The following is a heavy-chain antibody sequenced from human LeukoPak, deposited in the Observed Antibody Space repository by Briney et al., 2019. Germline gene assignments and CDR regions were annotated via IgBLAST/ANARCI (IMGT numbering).Heavy chain of an antibody. V-gene: IGHV4-39*01. CDR1: GASISRGSYH. Sequence: PSETLSLTCTVSGASISRGSYHWGWIRQPPEKGLEWIGIIYYSGSTYYNPSLKSRLTKSVDTSKNQFSLKLSSVTAADTAVYYCARVGYCSSTSCFPADYWGQGTLVTVSS. CDR3: ARVGYCSSTSCFPADY. CDR2: IYYSGST. J-gene: IGHJ4*02. D-gene: IGHD2-2*01.